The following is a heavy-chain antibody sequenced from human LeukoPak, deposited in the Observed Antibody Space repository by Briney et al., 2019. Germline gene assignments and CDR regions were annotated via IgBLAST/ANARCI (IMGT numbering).Heavy chain of an antibody. J-gene: IGHJ2*01. V-gene: IGHV4-4*07. CDR3: ARDRYYYDSSGPWYFDP. Sequence: SETLSLTCTVSGGSITSYYWSWVRQPAGKGLEWVGRIHTSGSTNYSPSLKRRVTMSVDTSKNQFSLKLNSVTAADTAVYYCARDRYYYDSSGPWYFDPWGRGSPLTVSS. CDR1: GGSITSYY. CDR2: IHTSGST. D-gene: IGHD3-22*01.